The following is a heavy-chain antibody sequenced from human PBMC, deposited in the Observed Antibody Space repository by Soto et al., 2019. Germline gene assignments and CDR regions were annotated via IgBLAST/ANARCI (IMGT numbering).Heavy chain of an antibody. CDR3: AREFGDNGNYEAY. CDR2: MYSTGNT. Sequence: QVQQQESGPGLLKPLETLSLTCSVSGGSISSYHWSWIRQPAGKGLEWIGRMYSTGNTNYNPALKSRVTVSIDTSKNQFFLRLNSVTAADSAVYYCAREFGDNGNYEAYWGQGTAVTVSA. V-gene: IGHV4-4*07. J-gene: IGHJ4*02. CDR1: GGSISSYH. D-gene: IGHD1-7*01.